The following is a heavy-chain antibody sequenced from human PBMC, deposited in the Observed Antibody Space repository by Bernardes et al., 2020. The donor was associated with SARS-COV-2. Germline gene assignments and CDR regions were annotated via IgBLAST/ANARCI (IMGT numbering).Heavy chain of an antibody. Sequence: SVKVSCKVSGYTLTELSMHWVRQAPGKGLEWMGGFDPEDGETIYAQKFQGRVTMTEDTSTDTAYMELSSLRSEDTAVYYCATKSMVRGSDYYYYYYGMDVWGQGTTVTVSS. D-gene: IGHD3-10*01. V-gene: IGHV1-24*01. CDR3: ATKSMVRGSDYYYYYYGMDV. J-gene: IGHJ6*02. CDR2: FDPEDGET. CDR1: GYTLTELS.